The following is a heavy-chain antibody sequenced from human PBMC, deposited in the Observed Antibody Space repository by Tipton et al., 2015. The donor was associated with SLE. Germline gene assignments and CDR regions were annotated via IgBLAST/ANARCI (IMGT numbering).Heavy chain of an antibody. D-gene: IGHD4-17*01. V-gene: IGHV4-4*07. Sequence: TLSLTCTVSGGSISSYYWSWIRQPAGKGLEWIGHIYATGITNYNPSLKSRVTISVDTSKNQFSLKLSSVTAADTAVYYCARRYGDYDGFDYWGQGTLVTVSS. CDR1: GGSISSYY. CDR2: IYATGIT. J-gene: IGHJ4*02. CDR3: ARRYGDYDGFDY.